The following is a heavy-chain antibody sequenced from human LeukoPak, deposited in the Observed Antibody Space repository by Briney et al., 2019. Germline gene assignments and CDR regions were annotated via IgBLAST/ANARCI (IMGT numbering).Heavy chain of an antibody. Sequence: PSQTLSLTCTVSGGSISSGGYYWSWIRQPAGKGLEWIGRIYTSGTTNYNPSLESRVTISVDTSKNQFSLKLSSVTAADTAVYYCARWTSMQQLVPFDIWGQGTMVTVSS. CDR3: ARWTSMQQLVPFDI. CDR1: GGSISSGGYY. D-gene: IGHD6-13*01. V-gene: IGHV4-61*02. CDR2: IYTSGTT. J-gene: IGHJ3*02.